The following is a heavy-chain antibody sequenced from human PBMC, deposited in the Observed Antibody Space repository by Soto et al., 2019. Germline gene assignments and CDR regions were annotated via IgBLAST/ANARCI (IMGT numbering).Heavy chain of an antibody. CDR2: MSYDGNKK. D-gene: IGHD5-18*01. V-gene: IGHV3-30*18. Sequence: GGSLRLSCAVSGFTLSSYGIHWVRQAPGKGLEWVAFMSYDGNKKYYADSVKGRFTISRDNSKNTLYLQMDSLRPEDTAVYYCAKGLSVIQEWIIDGHWGQGTQVTVSS. CDR3: AKGLSVIQEWIIDGH. CDR1: GFTLSSYG. J-gene: IGHJ4*02.